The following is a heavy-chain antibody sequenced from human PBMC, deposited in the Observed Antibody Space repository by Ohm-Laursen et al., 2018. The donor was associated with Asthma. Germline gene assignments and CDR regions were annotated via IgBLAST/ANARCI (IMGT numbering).Heavy chain of an antibody. V-gene: IGHV3-30*18. J-gene: IGHJ6*02. CDR2: ISYDGSNK. CDR3: AKDLESESDILTGYYYYYGMDV. D-gene: IGHD3-9*01. Sequence: SLRLSCAASGFTFNSYGVHWVRQAPDKGLEWVALISYDGSNKYYVDSVKGRFTISRDNSKNTLYLQMNSLRPEDTAVYYCAKDLESESDILTGYYYYYGMDVWGQGTTVTVSS. CDR1: GFTFNSYG.